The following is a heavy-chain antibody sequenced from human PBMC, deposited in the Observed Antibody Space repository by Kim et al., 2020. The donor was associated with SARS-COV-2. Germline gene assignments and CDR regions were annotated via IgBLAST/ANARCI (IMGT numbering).Heavy chain of an antibody. V-gene: IGHV3-21*01. CDR3: ARVRHNNNLYYFDY. Sequence: GGSLRLSCAASAFTFSSYTMSWVRQAPGKGLEWVSSISSTGNIYYADSLKGRFTISRDNTKNSLYLQMNSLRAEDTAVYYCARVRHNNNLYYFDYWGQGTLVTVSS. CDR1: AFTFSSYT. D-gene: IGHD1-20*01. J-gene: IGHJ4*02. CDR2: ISSTGNI.